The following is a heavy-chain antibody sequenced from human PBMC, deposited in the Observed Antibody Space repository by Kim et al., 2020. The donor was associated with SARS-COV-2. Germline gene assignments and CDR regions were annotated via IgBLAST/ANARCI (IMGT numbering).Heavy chain of an antibody. Sequence: GGSLRLSCAASGFTFSSYAMHWVRQAPGKGLEWVAVISYDGSNKYYVDSVKGRFTISRDNSKNTLYLQMNSLRAEDTAVYYCARGAPYGMDVWGQGTTVTVSS. V-gene: IGHV3-30*04. CDR3: ARGAPYGMDV. CDR2: ISYDGSNK. CDR1: GFTFSSYA. J-gene: IGHJ6*02.